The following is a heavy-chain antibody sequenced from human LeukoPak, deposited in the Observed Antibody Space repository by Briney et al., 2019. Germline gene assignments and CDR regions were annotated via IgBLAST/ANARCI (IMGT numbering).Heavy chain of an antibody. CDR3: SRAEYSTSTRKHSFDR. V-gene: IGHV3-21*01. Sequence: PGGSLRLSCAASEFTFSAYSMNWVRQAPGKGLEWVSSITSSGTYTYYADSVKGRFSISRDNAKSSLYLQMNSLGADDTAVYYCSRAEYSTSTRKHSFDRWGQGTLVTVSS. CDR1: EFTFSAYS. CDR2: ITSSGTYT. D-gene: IGHD6-6*01. J-gene: IGHJ4*02.